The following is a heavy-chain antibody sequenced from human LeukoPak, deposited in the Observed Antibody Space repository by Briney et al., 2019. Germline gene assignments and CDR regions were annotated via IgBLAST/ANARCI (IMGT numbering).Heavy chain of an antibody. Sequence: GGSLRLSCAASGFTFSSYSMNWVRQAPGKGLEWVSSISSSSSYIYYADSVKGRFTISRDNAKNSLYLQMNSLRAEDTAVYYCARVPRITGTLDYWGQGTLVTVSS. CDR3: ARVPRITGTLDY. D-gene: IGHD1-7*01. CDR2: ISSSSSYI. J-gene: IGHJ4*02. CDR1: GFTFSSYS. V-gene: IGHV3-21*01.